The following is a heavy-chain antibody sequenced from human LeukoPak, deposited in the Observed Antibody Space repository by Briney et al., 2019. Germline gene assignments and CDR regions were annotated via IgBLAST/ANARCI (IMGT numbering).Heavy chain of an antibody. D-gene: IGHD6-13*01. CDR3: ARDRRAAAGARAIYHYYMDV. Sequence: SETLSLTCTVSGGSISSGSYYWSWIRQPAGKGLEWIGRIYTSGSTNYNPSLKSRVTISVDTSKNQFSLKLSSVTAADTAVYYCARDRRAAAGARAIYHYYMDVWGKGTTVTISS. V-gene: IGHV4-61*02. CDR2: IYTSGST. J-gene: IGHJ6*03. CDR1: GGSISSGSYY.